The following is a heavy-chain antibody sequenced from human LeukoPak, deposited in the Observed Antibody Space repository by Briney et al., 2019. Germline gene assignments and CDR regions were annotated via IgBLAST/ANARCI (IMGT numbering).Heavy chain of an antibody. V-gene: IGHV4-30-2*01. Sequence: KASETLSLTCTVSGGSISSGGYYWSWIRQPPGKGLEWIVYIHHSGSTYYNPSLKSRVTISVDRSKNQFSLKLSSVTAADTAVYYCARSIAAGVRGRYGAFDIWGQGKMVTGSS. CDR1: GGSISSGGYY. J-gene: IGHJ3*02. D-gene: IGHD6-13*01. CDR3: ARSIAAGVRGRYGAFDI. CDR2: IHHSGST.